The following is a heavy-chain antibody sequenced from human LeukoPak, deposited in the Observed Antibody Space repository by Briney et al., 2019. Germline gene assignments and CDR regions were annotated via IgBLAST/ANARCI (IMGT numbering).Heavy chain of an antibody. Sequence: GASVKVSCKASGYTFTSYGISWVRQAPGQGLEWMGWISAYNGNTNYAQKLQGRVTITTDTSTSTAYMELRSLKSDDTAVYYCARDRRVVVPAAIGELDYWGQGTLVTVSS. D-gene: IGHD2-2*02. CDR2: ISAYNGNT. J-gene: IGHJ4*02. V-gene: IGHV1-18*01. CDR3: ARDRRVVVPAAIGELDY. CDR1: GYTFTSYG.